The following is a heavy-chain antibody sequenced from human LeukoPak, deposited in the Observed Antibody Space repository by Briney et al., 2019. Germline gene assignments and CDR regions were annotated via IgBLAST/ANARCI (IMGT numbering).Heavy chain of an antibody. J-gene: IGHJ6*03. CDR2: ISYDGSNK. V-gene: IGHV3-30*18. D-gene: IGHD4-11*01. CDR1: GFTFSSYG. CDR3: AKETTTYYYYYMDV. Sequence: PGGSLRLSCAASGFTFSSYGMHWVRQAPGKGLEWVAVISYDGSNKYYADSVKGRFTISRDNSKNTLYLQMNSLRAEDTAVYYCAKETTTYYYYYMDVWGKGTTVTVSS.